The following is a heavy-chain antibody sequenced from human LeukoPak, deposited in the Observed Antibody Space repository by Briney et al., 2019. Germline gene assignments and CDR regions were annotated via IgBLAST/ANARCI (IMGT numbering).Heavy chain of an antibody. CDR3: ARESIAAAGTAWFDP. J-gene: IGHJ5*02. CDR1: GYTFTSYG. D-gene: IGHD6-13*01. Sequence: ASVKVSCKASGYTFTSYGISWVRQAPGQGLEWMGIINPSGGSTSYAQKFQGRVTMTRDMSTSTVYMELSSLRSEDTAVYYCARESIAAAGTAWFDPWGQGTLVTVSS. V-gene: IGHV1-46*01. CDR2: INPSGGST.